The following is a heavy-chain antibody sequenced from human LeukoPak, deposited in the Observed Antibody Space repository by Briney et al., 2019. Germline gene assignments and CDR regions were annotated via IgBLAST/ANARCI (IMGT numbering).Heavy chain of an antibody. V-gene: IGHV3-7*04. D-gene: IGHD1-26*01. CDR3: ARDLGGDAYEI. Sequence: GGSLRLSCAASGFTFSNQWMSWVRQAPGKGLEWVANINVDGSTKYLLGSVKGRFTISRDNAENSLYLQRNSLRADDTAVYYCARDLGGDAYEIWGQGTMVIVSS. CDR2: INVDGSTK. CDR1: GFTFSNQW. J-gene: IGHJ3*02.